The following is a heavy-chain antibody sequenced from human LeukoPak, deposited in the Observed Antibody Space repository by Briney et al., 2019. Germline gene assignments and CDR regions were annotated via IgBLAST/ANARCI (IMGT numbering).Heavy chain of an antibody. CDR2: INPNSDGT. CDR3: ARGLWFGEYLY. J-gene: IGHJ4*02. Sequence: ASVKVSCKASGYTFTDYYIHWVRQAPGQRLEWLGWINPNSDGTNSARKFQGRVTMTRDTSISTVYMELSSLKSDDTAVYYCARGLWFGEYLYWGQGSLVTVSS. V-gene: IGHV1-2*02. D-gene: IGHD3-10*01. CDR1: GYTFTDYY.